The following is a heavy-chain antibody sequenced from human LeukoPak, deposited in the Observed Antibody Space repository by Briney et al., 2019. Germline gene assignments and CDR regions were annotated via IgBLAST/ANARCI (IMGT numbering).Heavy chain of an antibody. CDR3: ARDSFGQQSH. J-gene: IGHJ4*02. D-gene: IGHD6-13*01. Sequence: GGSLRLSCAASGFTFDDYAMHWVRQAPGKGLEWVSGISWNSGSIGYADSVKGRFTISRDNAKNSLYLQMNSLRAEDTAVYYCARDSFGQQSHWGQGTLVTVSS. CDR2: ISWNSGSI. CDR1: GFTFDDYA. V-gene: IGHV3-9*01.